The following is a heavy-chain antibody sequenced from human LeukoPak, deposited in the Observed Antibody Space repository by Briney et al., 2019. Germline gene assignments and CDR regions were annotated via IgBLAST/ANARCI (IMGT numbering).Heavy chain of an antibody. CDR3: ASTAAPGLYYYYYYMDV. J-gene: IGHJ6*03. CDR2: IYYSGST. V-gene: IGHV4-39*01. Sequence: SETLSLTCTVSGGSISSSSYYWGWIRQPPGKGLEWIGSIYYSGSTYYNPSLKSRVTISVDTSKNQFSLKLSSVTAADTAVYYRASTAAPGLYYYYYYMDVWGKGTTVTVSS. D-gene: IGHD2-15*01. CDR1: GGSISSSSYY.